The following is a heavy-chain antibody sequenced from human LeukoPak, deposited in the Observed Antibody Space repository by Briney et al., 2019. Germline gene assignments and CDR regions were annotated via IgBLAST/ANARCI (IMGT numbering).Heavy chain of an antibody. CDR3: AKPSGSGVDY. J-gene: IGHJ4*02. CDR1: GFLFDDHD. Sequence: GGSLRLSCGASGFLFDDHDMHWVRQAPGKGLEWVAYIRSDGYHTYYADSVKGRFTITRDNLKNTLYLQMNSLRLEDMAVYYCAKPSGSGVDYWGRGTRVTVSS. V-gene: IGHV3-30*02. D-gene: IGHD1-26*01. CDR2: IRSDGYHT.